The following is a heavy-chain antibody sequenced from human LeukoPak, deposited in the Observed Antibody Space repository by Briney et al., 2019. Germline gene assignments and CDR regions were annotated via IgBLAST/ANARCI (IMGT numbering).Heavy chain of an antibody. Sequence: GGSLRLSCAASGFTFSSYSMNWVRQAPGKGLEWVSSISSSSSYIYYADSVKGRFTISRDNAKNSLYLQMNSLRAEDTAVYYCAKAQGGVYDSSGYYYFWGQGTLVTVSS. J-gene: IGHJ4*02. CDR1: GFTFSSYS. D-gene: IGHD3-22*01. CDR2: ISSSSSYI. V-gene: IGHV3-21*01. CDR3: AKAQGGVYDSSGYYYF.